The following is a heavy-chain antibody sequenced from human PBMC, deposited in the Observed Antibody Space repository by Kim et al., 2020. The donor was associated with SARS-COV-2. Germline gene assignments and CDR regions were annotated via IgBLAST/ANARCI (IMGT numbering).Heavy chain of an antibody. Sequence: ASVKVSCKASGYTFSSYGISWVRQAPGQGLEWMGWISAYIGNTNYAQKLQGRVTMTTDTSTSTAYMELRSLRSDDTAVYYCARACVVVRAATAYYYDGMDVWRQGTTVSVSP. CDR1: GYTFSSYG. V-gene: IGHV1-18*01. CDR2: ISAYIGNT. D-gene: IGHD2-2*01. J-gene: IGHJ6*01. CDR3: ARACVVVRAATAYYYDGMDV.